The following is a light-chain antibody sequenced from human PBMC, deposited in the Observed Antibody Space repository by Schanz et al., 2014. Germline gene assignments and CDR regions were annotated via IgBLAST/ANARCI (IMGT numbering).Light chain of an antibody. Sequence: QSALTQPASVSGSPGQSITISCTGTSSDVGGYNYVSWYQQHPGKAPKLMIYDVTYRPSGVSNRFSGSRSGSTASLTISGLQAEDEADYYCCSYADSSTWVFGGGTKLTVL. CDR1: SSDVGGYNY. CDR2: DVT. V-gene: IGLV2-14*03. J-gene: IGLJ3*02. CDR3: CSYADSSTWV.